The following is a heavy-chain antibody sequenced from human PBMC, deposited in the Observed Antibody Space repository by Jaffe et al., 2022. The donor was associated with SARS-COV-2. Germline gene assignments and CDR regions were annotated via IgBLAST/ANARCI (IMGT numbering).Heavy chain of an antibody. CDR3: AKDTGGRGAFDM. Sequence: EVQLVESGGGLVQPGRSLRLSCAASGFTFDDYAMHWVRQVPGKGLEWVSGISWNSGSIGYADSVKGRFTISRDNAKNSLYLQMNSLRVEDTALYYCAKDTGGRGAFDMWGQGTMVTVSS. CDR2: ISWNSGSI. D-gene: IGHD3-16*01. CDR1: GFTFDDYA. V-gene: IGHV3-9*01. J-gene: IGHJ3*02.